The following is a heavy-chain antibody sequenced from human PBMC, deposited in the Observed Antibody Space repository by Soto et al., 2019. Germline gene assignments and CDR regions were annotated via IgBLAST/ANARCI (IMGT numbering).Heavy chain of an antibody. Sequence: SETLSLTCSVSGGSISSSSYFWGWIRQSAGKGLEWIGSIYYSGSTYYNPSLKSRVSVSVDTSKNQFSLKLSSVTAADTAVYYYARHPSDFWFDPWGQGTLVTVS. V-gene: IGHV4-39*01. J-gene: IGHJ5*02. CDR3: ARHPSDFWFDP. CDR2: IYYSGST. CDR1: GGSISSSSYF. D-gene: IGHD2-21*02.